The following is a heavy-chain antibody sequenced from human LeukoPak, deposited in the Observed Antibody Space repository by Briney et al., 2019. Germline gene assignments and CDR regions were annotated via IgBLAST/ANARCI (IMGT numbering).Heavy chain of an antibody. V-gene: IGHV4-59*12. CDR1: GGSISSYY. Sequence: SETLSLTCTVSGGSISSYYWSWIRQPPGKGLEWIGYIYYSGSTYYNPSLKSRVTISVDTSKNQFSLKLSSVTAADTAVYYCATTHEAAAGTFNWFDPWGQGTLVTVSS. CDR2: IYYSGST. J-gene: IGHJ5*02. D-gene: IGHD6-13*01. CDR3: ATTHEAAAGTFNWFDP.